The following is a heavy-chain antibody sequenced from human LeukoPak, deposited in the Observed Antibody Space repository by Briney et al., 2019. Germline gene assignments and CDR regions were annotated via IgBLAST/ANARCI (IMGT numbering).Heavy chain of an antibody. J-gene: IGHJ4*02. CDR2: IYPGDSDT. CDR1: GYSFTTYW. V-gene: IGHV5-51*01. Sequence: GESLKISCKGSGYSFTTYWIGWVRQMPGKGLEWMGIIYPGDSDTRYSPSFQGQVTISADKSINTAYVQWSSLKASDTAMYFCGRLYYGSGMLYLHYWGQGTLVTVSS. D-gene: IGHD3-10*01. CDR3: GRLYYGSGMLYLHY.